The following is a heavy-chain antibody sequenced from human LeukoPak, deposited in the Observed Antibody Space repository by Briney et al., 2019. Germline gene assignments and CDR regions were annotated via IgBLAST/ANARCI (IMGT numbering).Heavy chain of an antibody. D-gene: IGHD2-2*01. J-gene: IGHJ5*02. Sequence: SETLSLTCTVSGGSIRSDYWSWIRQPPGKGLEWIGYIYYSGSTNYNPSLTSRVTISVDTSKNQFSLKLSSVTAADTAVYYCASSTANWFDPWGQGTLVTVSS. CDR2: IYYSGST. V-gene: IGHV4-59*01. CDR3: ASSTANWFDP. CDR1: GGSIRSDY.